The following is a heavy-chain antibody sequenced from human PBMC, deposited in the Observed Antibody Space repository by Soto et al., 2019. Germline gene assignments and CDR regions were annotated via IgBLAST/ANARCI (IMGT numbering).Heavy chain of an antibody. D-gene: IGHD2-2*01. Sequence: PSETLSLTCTVSSASIGSTNYTWGSIREPPGKGLEWIGNIYYSGSTYYNPSLNSRVTVSVDTSKNQFSLKVTSVTAADTAVYYCARLHGYCISSSCHGHYAMDVWGQGTTVT. CDR1: SASIGSTNYT. CDR3: ARLHGYCISSSCHGHYAMDV. V-gene: IGHV4-39*01. CDR2: IYYSGST. J-gene: IGHJ6*02.